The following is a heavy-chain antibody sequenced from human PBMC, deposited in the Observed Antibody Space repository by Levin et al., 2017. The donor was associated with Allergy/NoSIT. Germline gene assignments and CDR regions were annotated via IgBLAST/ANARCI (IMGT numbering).Heavy chain of an antibody. J-gene: IGHJ4*02. Sequence: SQTLSLTCAVYAKSFRDYSWSWIRQPPGKGLEWIGEINHSGSTNYNPSLKGRVTTSVDTSKRQFSLKLNSVTAADTAVYYCAEGSGWYNFWGQGTLVTVSS. CDR1: AKSFRDYS. V-gene: IGHV4-34*01. D-gene: IGHD6-19*01. CDR2: INHSGST. CDR3: AEGSGWYNF.